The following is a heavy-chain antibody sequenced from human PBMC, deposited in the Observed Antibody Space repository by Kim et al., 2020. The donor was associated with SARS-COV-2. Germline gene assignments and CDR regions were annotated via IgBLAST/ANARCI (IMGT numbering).Heavy chain of an antibody. V-gene: IGHV4-59*13. D-gene: IGHD2-15*01. CDR1: GGSISSYY. CDR3: ATLSSGGTSSKDMDV. Sequence: GSLSLTCTVSGGSISSYYWSWIRQPPGKGLEWIGYIYYSGSTNYNPSLKSRVTISVDTSKNQFSLKLSSVTAADTAVYYCATLSSGGTSSKDMDVWGQGTTVTVSS. CDR2: IYYSGST. J-gene: IGHJ6*02.